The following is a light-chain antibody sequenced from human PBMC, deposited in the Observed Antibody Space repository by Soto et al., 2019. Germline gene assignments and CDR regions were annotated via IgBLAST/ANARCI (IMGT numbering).Light chain of an antibody. CDR3: QQYNSWMWT. J-gene: IGKJ1*01. CDR1: QSVSSK. Sequence: EIVITQSPATLSVSPGEGATLSCRASQSVSSKLAWYQQTPGQAPRLLIYGASPRATGIPARFSGSGSGTEFTLIISSLQSEDSAVDYCQQYNSWMWTFGQGTKVDIK. V-gene: IGKV3-15*01. CDR2: GAS.